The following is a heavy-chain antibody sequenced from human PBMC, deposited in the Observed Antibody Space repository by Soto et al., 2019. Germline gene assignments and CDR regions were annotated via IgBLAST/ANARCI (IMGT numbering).Heavy chain of an antibody. CDR1: GYKFTWDW. CDR2: VYPGDSDI. V-gene: IGHV5-51*01. D-gene: IGHD6-6*01. J-gene: IGHJ4*02. CDR3: TRSEQLYTFDS. Sequence: GESLKISCKASGYKFTWDWIGWVRQMPGKGLELMGVVYPGDSDIRYSPSFQGLVIISADRSITTAYLQWSSLKASDTAMYYCTRSEQLYTFDSWGQGTLVTVSS.